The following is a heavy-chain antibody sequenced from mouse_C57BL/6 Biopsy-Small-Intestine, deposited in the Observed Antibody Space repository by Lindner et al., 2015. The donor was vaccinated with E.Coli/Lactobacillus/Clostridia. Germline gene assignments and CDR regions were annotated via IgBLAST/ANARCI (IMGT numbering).Heavy chain of an antibody. D-gene: IGHD5-5*01. CDR1: AFTFTAYY. CDR2: INVNTGGT. CDR3: ARFPLTCLAATCPEAFDT. Sequence: SVKVSCKASAFTFTAYYVHWVRQAPGQGLEWMGRINVNTGGTNYAQKFQGRVSMTRDTSVSTAYMDLNRLTSDDTAVYYCARFPLTCLAATCPEAFDTWGQGTMVTVSS. J-gene: IGHJ3*01. V-gene: IGHV1-19*01.